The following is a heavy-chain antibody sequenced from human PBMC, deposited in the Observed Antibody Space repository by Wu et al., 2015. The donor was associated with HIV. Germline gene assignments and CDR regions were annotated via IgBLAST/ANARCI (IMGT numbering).Heavy chain of an antibody. D-gene: IGHD1-1*01. Sequence: QVQLVQSGAEVKKPGSSVKVSCKASGGTFSSYAISWVRQAPGQGLEWMGGIIPIFGTANYAQKFQGRVTITADESTSTAYMELSSLRSEDTAVYYCARDFSGLEPSQYYFDYWGQGTLVTVSS. J-gene: IGHJ4*02. CDR3: ARDFSGLEPSQYYFDY. CDR2: IIPIFGTA. V-gene: IGHV1-69*12. CDR1: GGTFSSYA.